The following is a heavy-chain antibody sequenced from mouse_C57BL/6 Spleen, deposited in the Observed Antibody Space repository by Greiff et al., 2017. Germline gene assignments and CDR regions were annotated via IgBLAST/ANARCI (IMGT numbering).Heavy chain of an antibody. CDR1: GYTFTSYW. J-gene: IGHJ1*03. Sequence: VQLQQPGAELVRPGTSVKLSCKASGYTFTSYWMHWVKQRPGQGLEWIGVIDPSDSYTNYNQKFKGKATLTVDTSSSTAYMQRSSLTSEDSAVYYCARKGYYGSSHDWYFDVWGTGTTVTVSS. CDR2: IDPSDSYT. D-gene: IGHD1-1*01. V-gene: IGHV1-59*01. CDR3: ARKGYYGSSHDWYFDV.